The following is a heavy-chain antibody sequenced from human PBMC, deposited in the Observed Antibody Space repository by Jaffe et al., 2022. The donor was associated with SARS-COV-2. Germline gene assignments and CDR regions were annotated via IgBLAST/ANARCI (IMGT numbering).Heavy chain of an antibody. CDR2: ISSSSSYI. J-gene: IGHJ4*02. CDR3: ARVLHHYYYGSGSYGPFDY. D-gene: IGHD3-10*01. CDR1: GFTFSSYS. Sequence: EVQLVESGGGLVKPGGSLRLSCAASGFTFSSYSMNWVRQAPGKGLEWVSSISSSSSYIYYADSVKGRFTISRDNAKNSLYLQMNSLRAEDTAVYYCARVLHHYYYGSGSYGPFDYWGQGTLVTVSS. V-gene: IGHV3-21*01.